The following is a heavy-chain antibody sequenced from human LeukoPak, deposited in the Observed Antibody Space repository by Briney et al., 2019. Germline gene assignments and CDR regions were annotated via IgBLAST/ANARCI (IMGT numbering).Heavy chain of an antibody. Sequence: GGSLRLSCVASGFDFSASSFNYIRQAPGKGLEWVSYIRASSSLISYADSVRGRFTISRVDAKKSVFLQMHSLRADDTAVYYCAREASLGWGQGTVVTVSS. CDR2: IRASSSLI. J-gene: IGHJ3*01. V-gene: IGHV3-48*04. CDR1: GFDFSASS. CDR3: AREASLG.